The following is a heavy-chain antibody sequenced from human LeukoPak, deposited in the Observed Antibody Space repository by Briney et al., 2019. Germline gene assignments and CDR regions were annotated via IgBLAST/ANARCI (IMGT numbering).Heavy chain of an antibody. V-gene: IGHV4-39*07. CDR1: GGSISSSSYY. Sequence: PSETLSLTCTVSGGSISSSSYYWSWIRQPPGKGLEWIGEINHSGSTNYNPSLKSRATISVDTSKNQFSLKLSSVTAADTAVYYCARGGERSGFDYWGQGTLVTVSS. CDR2: INHSGST. J-gene: IGHJ4*02. D-gene: IGHD3-22*01. CDR3: ARGGERSGFDY.